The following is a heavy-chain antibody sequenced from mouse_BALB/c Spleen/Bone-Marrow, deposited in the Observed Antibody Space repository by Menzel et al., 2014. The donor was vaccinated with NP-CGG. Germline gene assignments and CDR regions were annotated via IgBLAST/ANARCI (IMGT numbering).Heavy chain of an antibody. J-gene: IGHJ2*01. Sequence: EVKLQESGGGLVQPGGSLKLSCAASGFDFSRYWMSWVRQAPGKGLEWIGEVNPDSSTINYTPSLKDKFIISRDNAKNTLYLQMSKVRSEDTALCYCARLGYYGYFDYWGQGTTLTVSS. CDR2: VNPDSSTI. CDR1: GFDFSRYW. CDR3: ARLGYYGYFDY. V-gene: IGHV4-1*02. D-gene: IGHD2-3*01.